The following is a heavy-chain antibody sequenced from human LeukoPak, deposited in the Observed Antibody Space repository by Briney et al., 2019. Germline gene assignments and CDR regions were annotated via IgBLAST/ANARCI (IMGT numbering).Heavy chain of an antibody. V-gene: IGHV1-2*02. J-gene: IGHJ3*02. CDR2: INPNSGGT. CDR3: ARVRGYCSSTNCYYAFDI. Sequence: ALVKVSCKGSGYTFTGYYMHWVRQAPGQGLEWMGWINPNSGGTNYAQKFQGRVTMTRDTSISTAYMELSRLRSDDTAVYYCARVRGYCSSTNCYYAFDIWGQGTMVTVSS. D-gene: IGHD2-2*01. CDR1: GYTFTGYY.